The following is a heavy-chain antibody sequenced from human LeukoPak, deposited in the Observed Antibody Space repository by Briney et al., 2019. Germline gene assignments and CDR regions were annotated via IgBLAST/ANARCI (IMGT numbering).Heavy chain of an antibody. CDR1: GGSFSGYY. D-gene: IGHD4-11*01. CDR2: INHSRSD. Sequence: PSETLSLTCAVSGGSFSGYYWTWIRQPPGKGLEWIGEINHSRSDNYNPSLMSRLTISLDTSTNHFSLNLSSVTAADTAVYYCARGQGTVTTHWGQGTLVTVSS. CDR3: ARGQGTVTTH. V-gene: IGHV4-34*01. J-gene: IGHJ4*02.